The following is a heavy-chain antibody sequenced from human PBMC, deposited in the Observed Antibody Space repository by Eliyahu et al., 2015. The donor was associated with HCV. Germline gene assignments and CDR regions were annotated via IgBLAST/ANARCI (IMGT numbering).Heavy chain of an antibody. Sequence: PGKGLEFVSTLDTGGIDKFYADSVKGRFTISRDNSKNSLYLQMTSLRVDDTALYYCVKGSGGGFPSSRQFDSWGQGALVTVSS. J-gene: IGHJ4*02. V-gene: IGHV3-64D*08. D-gene: IGHD2-8*02. CDR3: VKGSGGGFPSSRQFDS. CDR2: LDTGGIDK.